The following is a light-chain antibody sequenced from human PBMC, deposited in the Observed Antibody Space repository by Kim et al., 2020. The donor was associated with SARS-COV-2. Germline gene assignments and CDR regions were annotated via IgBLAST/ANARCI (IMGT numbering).Light chain of an antibody. CDR3: QQYNNWPWT. Sequence: EIVMTQSPATLSVSPGERATLSCRASQSIRRNLAWYQQKPGQAPRLLIYVASTRATGVPARFSGSGSGTEFTLTISSLQSEDFAVYYCQQYNNWPWTFGQGTKLEI. CDR1: QSIRRN. J-gene: IGKJ1*01. V-gene: IGKV3-15*01. CDR2: VAS.